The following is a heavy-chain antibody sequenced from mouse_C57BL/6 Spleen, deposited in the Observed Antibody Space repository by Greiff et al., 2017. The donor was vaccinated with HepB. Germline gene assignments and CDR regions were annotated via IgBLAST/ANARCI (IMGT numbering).Heavy chain of an antibody. Sequence: VQVVESGGGLVKPGGSLKLSCAASGFTFSSYAMSWVRQTPEKRLEWVATISDGGSYTYYPDNVKGRFTISRDNAKNNLYLQMSQLKSEDTAMYYCARGPPYYSNYAWYFDVWGTGTTVTVSS. V-gene: IGHV5-4*01. J-gene: IGHJ1*03. CDR2: ISDGGSYT. CDR3: ARGPPYYSNYAWYFDV. D-gene: IGHD2-5*01. CDR1: GFTFSSYA.